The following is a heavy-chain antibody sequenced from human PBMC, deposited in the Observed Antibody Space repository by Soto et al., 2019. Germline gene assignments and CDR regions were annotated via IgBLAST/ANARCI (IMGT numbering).Heavy chain of an antibody. J-gene: IGHJ4*02. CDR2: IYYSGST. CDR3: ARHTPAISISDH. V-gene: IGHV4-39*01. Sequence: QQQLQESGPGLVKPSETLSLTCTDSGGSISSSSYYWGWIRQPPGKGLEWIGSIYYSGSTYYNPSLKSRVTISVDTSKNQFSLKLSSVTVADTAVYYCARHTPAISISDHWGQGTLVTVSS. CDR1: GGSISSSSYY. D-gene: IGHD2-15*01.